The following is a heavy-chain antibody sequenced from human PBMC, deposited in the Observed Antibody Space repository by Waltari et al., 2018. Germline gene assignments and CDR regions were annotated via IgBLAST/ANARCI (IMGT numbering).Heavy chain of an antibody. J-gene: IGHJ4*02. D-gene: IGHD3-22*01. CDR3: ARQKYYYDSSGYYPAYFDY. V-gene: IGHV4-34*01. CDR2: SNHSGRT. Sequence: QVQLQQWGAGLLKPSETLSLTCAVYGGSFSGYYWSWIRQPPGKGLEWIGESNHSGRTNYNPSLKSRVTISVDTSKNQFSLKLSSVTAADTAVYYCARQKYYYDSSGYYPAYFDYWGQGTLVTVSS. CDR1: GGSFSGYY.